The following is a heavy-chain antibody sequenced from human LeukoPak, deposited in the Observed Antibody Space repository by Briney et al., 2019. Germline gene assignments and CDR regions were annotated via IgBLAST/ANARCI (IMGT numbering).Heavy chain of an antibody. Sequence: SETLSLTCTVSGDSTSSDRYYGGWVRQPPGKGLEWIGNIYYSGSTYYNPSLKSRVTISVDTSKNQFSLKLSSVTAADTAVYYCARDFRGGFDYWGQGTLVTVSS. CDR1: GDSTSSDRYY. CDR3: ARDFRGGFDY. V-gene: IGHV4-30-4*08. D-gene: IGHD3-16*01. J-gene: IGHJ4*02. CDR2: IYYSGST.